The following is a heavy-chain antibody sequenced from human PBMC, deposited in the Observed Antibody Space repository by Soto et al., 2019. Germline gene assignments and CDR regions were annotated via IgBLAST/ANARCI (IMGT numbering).Heavy chain of an antibody. CDR1: GFTFGEYA. V-gene: IGHV3-49*03. CDR3: TRRQYLDY. Sequence: GGSLRLSCTASGFTFGEYAMSWFRQAPGKGLEWVGYIRSKSFGGTTKYAASVKGRFTISRDDSKSIAYLQMDSLETEDTAVYYCTRRQYLDYWGQGILVTVSS. CDR2: IRSKSFGGTT. J-gene: IGHJ4*02.